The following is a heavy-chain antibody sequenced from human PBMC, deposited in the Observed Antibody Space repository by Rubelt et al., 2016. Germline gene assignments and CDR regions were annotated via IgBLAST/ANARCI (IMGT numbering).Heavy chain of an antibody. Sequence: VQLVQSGAEAKRPGASLKVSCKASGYTFTVYNIHWVRQAPGQGLEWMGRINPNSGVTNYEQKFQGRVTMTRDTSISTAYMELTRLRSDDTAVYYCAIRNANYWGQGTLVTVSS. V-gene: IGHV1-2*06. J-gene: IGHJ4*02. CDR2: INPNSGVT. CDR1: GYTFTVYN. CDR3: AIRNANY.